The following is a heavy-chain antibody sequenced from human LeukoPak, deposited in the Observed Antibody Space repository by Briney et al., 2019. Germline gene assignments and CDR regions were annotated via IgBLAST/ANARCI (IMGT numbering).Heavy chain of an antibody. D-gene: IGHD3-10*01. V-gene: IGHV4-4*07. CDR3: ARDPSSNRSLWSPRVGAFDI. J-gene: IGHJ3*02. Sequence: PSETLSLTCTVSGGSISSYYWSWIRQPAGKGLEWIGRIYTSGSTNYNPSLKSRVTISVDTSKNQFSLKLSSVTAADTAVYYCARDPSSNRSLWSPRVGAFDIWGQGTMVTVSS. CDR2: IYTSGST. CDR1: GGSISSYY.